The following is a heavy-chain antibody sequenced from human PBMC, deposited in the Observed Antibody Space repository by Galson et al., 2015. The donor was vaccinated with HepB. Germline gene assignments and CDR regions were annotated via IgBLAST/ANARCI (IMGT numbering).Heavy chain of an antibody. Sequence: CAISGDSVSSNRAAWSRIRQSPSRGLEWLGRTYYRSRWYYDYALSVRSRMTIHPDTSKNQFSLQLNSVTPEDTALYYCARAVAGKGGEAFEIWGQGTVVIVSS. J-gene: IGHJ3*02. D-gene: IGHD6-19*01. CDR1: GDSVSSNRAA. V-gene: IGHV6-1*01. CDR2: TYYRSRWYY. CDR3: ARAVAGKGGEAFEI.